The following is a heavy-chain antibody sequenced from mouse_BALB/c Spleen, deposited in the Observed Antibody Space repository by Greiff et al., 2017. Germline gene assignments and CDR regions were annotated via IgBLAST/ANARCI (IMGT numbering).Heavy chain of an antibody. V-gene: IGHV5-6-3*01. D-gene: IGHD1-1*01. CDR1: GFTFSSYG. Sequence: DVMLVESGGGLVQPGGSLKLSCAASGFTFSSYGMSWVRQTPDKRLELVATINSNGGSTYYPDSVKGRFTISRDNAKNTLYLQMSSLKSEDTAMYYCARRGYYGYYFDYWGQGTTLTVSS. J-gene: IGHJ2*01. CDR2: INSNGGST. CDR3: ARRGYYGYYFDY.